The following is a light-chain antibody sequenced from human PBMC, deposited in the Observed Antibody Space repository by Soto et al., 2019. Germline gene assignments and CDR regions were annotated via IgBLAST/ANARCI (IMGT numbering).Light chain of an antibody. J-gene: IGKJ4*01. Sequence: EIVLTQSPATLSLSPGERATLSCRAGQSVSNYLGWYQQKSGQAPRLLISDVSNRATGIPDRFSGSGSGTVFTLTISSVEPEDFAVYYCQHRVNGPTFGGGTKVEIK. CDR2: DVS. CDR3: QHRVNGPT. V-gene: IGKV3-11*01. CDR1: QSVSNY.